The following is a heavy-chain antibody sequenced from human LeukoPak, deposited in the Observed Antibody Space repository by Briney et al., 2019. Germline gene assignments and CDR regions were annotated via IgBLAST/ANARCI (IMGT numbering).Heavy chain of an antibody. Sequence: PSETLSLTCTVSGGSISSGGYYWSWIRQPPGKGLEWIGYIYHSGSTYYNPSLKSRVTISVDRSKNQFSLKLSSVTAADTAVYYCVTRIAASDYWYFDLWGRGTLVTVSS. CDR2: IYHSGST. V-gene: IGHV4-30-2*01. CDR3: VTRIAASDYWYFDL. CDR1: GGSISSGGYY. D-gene: IGHD6-13*01. J-gene: IGHJ2*01.